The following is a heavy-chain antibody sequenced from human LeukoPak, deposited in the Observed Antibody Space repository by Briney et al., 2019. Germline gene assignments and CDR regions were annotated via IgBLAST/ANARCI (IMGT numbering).Heavy chain of an antibody. Sequence: GGSLRLSCAASGFTFSSYSMNWVRQAPGKGLEWVSSISSSSSSYIYYADSVKGRFTISRDNAKNSLYLQMNSLRAEDTAVYYCAELGVVRGVIMWGQGTLVTVSS. CDR1: GFTFSSYS. V-gene: IGHV3-21*01. J-gene: IGHJ4*02. CDR3: AELGVVRGVIM. D-gene: IGHD3-10*01. CDR2: ISSSSSSYI.